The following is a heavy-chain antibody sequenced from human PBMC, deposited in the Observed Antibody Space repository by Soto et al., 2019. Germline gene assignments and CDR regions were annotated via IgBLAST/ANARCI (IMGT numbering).Heavy chain of an antibody. Sequence: ASVKVSCKASGYTFTNYGISWVRQAPGQGLEWMGWISAYNGNTKYAQKLQGRVTMTTDTSTSTAYMELRSLRSDDTAVYYCDNAVGSYYFDYWGQGTLVTVSS. J-gene: IGHJ4*02. CDR3: DNAVGSYYFDY. D-gene: IGHD1-20*01. CDR2: ISAYNGNT. CDR1: GYTFTNYG. V-gene: IGHV1-18*01.